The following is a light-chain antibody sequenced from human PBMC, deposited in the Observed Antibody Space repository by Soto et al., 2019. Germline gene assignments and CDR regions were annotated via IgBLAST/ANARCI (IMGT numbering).Light chain of an antibody. J-gene: IGKJ3*01. Sequence: EIVLTQSPGTLSLSPGERATLSCRASQSVSSSYLAWYQQKPGQAPRLLIYGASSRATGIPDRFSGRGSGKHFPLTISRLDPEDFAGYYCQQYGGSLFTFGPGTKGDIK. V-gene: IGKV3-20*01. CDR1: QSVSSSY. CDR2: GAS. CDR3: QQYGGSLFT.